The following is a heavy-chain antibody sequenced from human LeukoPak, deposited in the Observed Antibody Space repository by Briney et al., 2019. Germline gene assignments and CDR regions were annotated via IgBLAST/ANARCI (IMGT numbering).Heavy chain of an antibody. CDR3: AGGDAHEDY. D-gene: IGHD2-21*01. CDR1: GGTFSSYT. J-gene: IGHJ4*02. V-gene: IGHV1-69*02. CDR2: IIPILGIA. Sequence: SSVRVSCKASGGTFSSYTISWVRQAPGQGLEWMGRIIPILGIANYAQKFQGRVTITADKSTGTAYMELSSLRSEDTAVYYCAGGDAHEDYWGQGTLVTVSS.